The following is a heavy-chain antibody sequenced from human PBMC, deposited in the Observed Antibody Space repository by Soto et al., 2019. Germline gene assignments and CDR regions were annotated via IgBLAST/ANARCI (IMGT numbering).Heavy chain of an antibody. CDR1: GFTFSSYA. Sequence: EVQLLESGGGLVQPGGSRRLSCAASGFTFSSYAMSWVRQAPGKGLEWVSAISGSGGSTYYADSVKGRFTISRDNSKNTLYLQMNSLRAEDTAVYYCAKVWFGELSAFDYWGQGTLVTVSS. V-gene: IGHV3-23*01. J-gene: IGHJ4*02. CDR2: ISGSGGST. CDR3: AKVWFGELSAFDY. D-gene: IGHD3-10*01.